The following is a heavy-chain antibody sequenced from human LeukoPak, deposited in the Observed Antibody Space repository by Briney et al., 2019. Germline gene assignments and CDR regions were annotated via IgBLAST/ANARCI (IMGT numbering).Heavy chain of an antibody. CDR2: IKSKTDGGTT. J-gene: IGHJ6*02. CDR3: TTGRFRGYCSGGSCGGRYHGMDV. Sequence: GGSLRLSCAASGFTFSNAWMSWVRQAPGKGLEWVGRIKSKTDGGTTDYAAPVKGRFTISRDDSKNTLYLQMNSLKTEDTAVYYCTTGRFRGYCSGGSCGGRYHGMDVWGQGTTVTVSS. D-gene: IGHD2-15*01. CDR1: GFTFSNAW. V-gene: IGHV3-15*01.